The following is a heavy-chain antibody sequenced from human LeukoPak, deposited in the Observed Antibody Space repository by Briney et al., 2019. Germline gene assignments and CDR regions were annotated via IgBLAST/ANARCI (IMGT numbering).Heavy chain of an antibody. CDR2: IYTSGST. CDR3: ARDSRGDYFDY. Sequence: SETLYLTCTVSGGSVSSHYWSWIRQPAGKGLEWIGRIYTSGSTNYNPSLKSRVTVSVDTSKNQFSLKLRSVTAADTAVYYCARDSRGDYFDYWGQGTLVTVSS. CDR1: GGSVSSHY. V-gene: IGHV4-4*07. J-gene: IGHJ4*02.